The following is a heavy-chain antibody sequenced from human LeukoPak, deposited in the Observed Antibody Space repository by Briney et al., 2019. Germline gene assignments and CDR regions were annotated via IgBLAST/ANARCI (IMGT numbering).Heavy chain of an antibody. CDR1: GGSISSYY. Sequence: SSETLSLTCTVSGGSISSYYWSWIRQPPGKGLEWIGYIYYSGSTNYNPSLKSRVTISVDTSKNQCSLKLSSLTAADTAVYYCARDVLESKGMDVWGQGTTVIVSS. D-gene: IGHD3-3*01. CDR2: IYYSGST. CDR3: ARDVLESKGMDV. J-gene: IGHJ6*02. V-gene: IGHV4-59*01.